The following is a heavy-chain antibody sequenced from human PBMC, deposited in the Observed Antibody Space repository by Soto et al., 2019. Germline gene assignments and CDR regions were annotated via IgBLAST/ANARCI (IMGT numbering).Heavy chain of an antibody. Sequence: GGSLRLSCAASGFTFSSYSMNWVRQAPGKGLEWVSSISSSSSYIYYADSVKGRFTISRDNAKNSLYLQMNSLRAEDTAVYYCARAGSFGSYYYYGMDVWGQGTTVTVSS. D-gene: IGHD6-13*01. J-gene: IGHJ6*02. CDR1: GFTFSSYS. V-gene: IGHV3-21*01. CDR3: ARAGSFGSYYYYGMDV. CDR2: ISSSSSYI.